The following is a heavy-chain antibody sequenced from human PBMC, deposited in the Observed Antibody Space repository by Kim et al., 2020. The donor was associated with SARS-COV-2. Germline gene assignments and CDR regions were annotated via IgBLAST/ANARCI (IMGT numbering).Heavy chain of an antibody. J-gene: IGHJ4*02. V-gene: IGHV4-39*01. CDR3: ARHRPFGIGGFG. Sequence: SETLSLTCTVSGGSVSRSSYHWGWIRQSPGKGLEWIGSMYHSGSSYSNPSLRSRVTMSVDTCKNLLSLRQTSATVADTALYYCARHRPFGIGGFGRGQGT. CDR2: MYHSGSS. CDR1: GGSVSRSSYH. D-gene: IGHD3-10*01.